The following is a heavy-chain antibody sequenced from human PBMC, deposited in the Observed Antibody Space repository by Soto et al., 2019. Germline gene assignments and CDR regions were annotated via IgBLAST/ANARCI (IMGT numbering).Heavy chain of an antibody. Sequence: GGSLRLSCAASGFTFSSYSMNWVRQAPGKGLEWVSYISSSSSTIYYADSVKGRFTISRDNAKNSLYLQMNSLRAEDTAVYYCARSPFDWSEQGDLEAFDIWGQGTMVTVSS. CDR3: ARSPFDWSEQGDLEAFDI. CDR2: ISSSSSTI. CDR1: GFTFSSYS. D-gene: IGHD3-9*01. J-gene: IGHJ3*02. V-gene: IGHV3-48*01.